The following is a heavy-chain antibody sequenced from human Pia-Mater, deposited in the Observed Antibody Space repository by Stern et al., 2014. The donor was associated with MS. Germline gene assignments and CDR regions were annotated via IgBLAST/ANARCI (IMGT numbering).Heavy chain of an antibody. CDR1: GYSFVSYA. CDR2: VNTLTGKS. D-gene: IGHD2-21*01. Sequence: QVQLGQSGSELKKPGASVKVSCKASGYSFVSYAMNWVRQAPGQGLEWMGWVNTLTGKSMYAQDFTGRFVISLDTSVSTTYLQISSLKADDTAMYYCARSSHCYEGGGYSYYGMDVWGQGTTVTVSS. CDR3: ARSSHCYEGGGYSYYGMDV. J-gene: IGHJ6*02. V-gene: IGHV7-4-1*02.